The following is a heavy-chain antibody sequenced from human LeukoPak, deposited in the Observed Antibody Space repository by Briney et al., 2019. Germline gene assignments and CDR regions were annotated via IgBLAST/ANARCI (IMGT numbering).Heavy chain of an antibody. D-gene: IGHD3-22*01. CDR2: MNPNSGNT. Sequence: ASVKVSCKASGYTFTSYDINWVRQATGQGLEWMGWMNPNSGNTGYAQKFQGRVTMTRDTSTSTVYMELSSLRSEDTAVYYCARDLDSGITMIVWGQGTLVTVSS. V-gene: IGHV1-8*01. J-gene: IGHJ4*02. CDR1: GYTFTSYD. CDR3: ARDLDSGITMIV.